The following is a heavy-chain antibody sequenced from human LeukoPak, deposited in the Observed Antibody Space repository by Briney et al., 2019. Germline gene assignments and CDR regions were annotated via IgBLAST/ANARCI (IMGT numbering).Heavy chain of an antibody. V-gene: IGHV3-74*01. CDR3: ATGHSYGYDY. Sequence: GGSLRLYCAASGLTFSDFWMHWVRQPPGKGLVWVALVKGDGRTTIYADSVKGRFTISRDNAKNTLYLQMNSLRADDSGVYYCATGHSYGYDYWGQGVLVTVSS. CDR2: VKGDGRTT. CDR1: GLTFSDFW. D-gene: IGHD5-18*01. J-gene: IGHJ4*02.